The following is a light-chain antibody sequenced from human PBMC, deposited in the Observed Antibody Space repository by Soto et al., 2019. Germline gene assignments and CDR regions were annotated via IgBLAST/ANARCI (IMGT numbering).Light chain of an antibody. J-gene: IGLJ3*02. CDR1: SSNIGATYH. CDR3: QSYDSSLSGSV. Sequence: QSVLTQPPSVSGAPGQRVTISWTGSSSNIGATYHVHWYQQLPGTAPKLLIYGNSNRPSGVPDRFSGSKSGTSASLAITGLQAEDEADYYCQSYDSSLSGSVFGGGTKLTVL. V-gene: IGLV1-40*01. CDR2: GNS.